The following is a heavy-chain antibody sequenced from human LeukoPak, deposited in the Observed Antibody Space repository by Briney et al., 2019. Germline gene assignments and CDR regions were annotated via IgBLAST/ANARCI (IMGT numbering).Heavy chain of an antibody. CDR3: ARGLYCSGGSCYYYYGMDV. V-gene: IGHV4-34*01. CDR1: GGSFSGYY. Sequence: PSETLSLTCAVYGGSFSGYYWSWIRQPPGKGLEWIGEINHSGSTNYNPSLKSRVTISVDTSKNQFSLKLSSVTAADTAVYYCARGLYCSGGSCYYYYGMDVWGQGTTVTVSS. J-gene: IGHJ6*02. CDR2: INHSGST. D-gene: IGHD2-15*01.